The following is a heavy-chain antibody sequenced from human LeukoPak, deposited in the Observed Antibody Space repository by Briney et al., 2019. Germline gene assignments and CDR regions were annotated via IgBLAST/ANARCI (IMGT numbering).Heavy chain of an antibody. Sequence: ASVKVSCKTSGYTFTAHDIFWVRQAAGQGLEWMGWMNPKSGSTAYAQTVQGRVTFTRNTSITTAYLDLTNLRYEDTAMYYCARVWGWLFLKGDYYFDYWGQGSLVTVSS. CDR2: MNPKSGST. CDR1: GYTFTAHD. D-gene: IGHD3-9*01. V-gene: IGHV1-8*03. J-gene: IGHJ4*02. CDR3: ARVWGWLFLKGDYYFDY.